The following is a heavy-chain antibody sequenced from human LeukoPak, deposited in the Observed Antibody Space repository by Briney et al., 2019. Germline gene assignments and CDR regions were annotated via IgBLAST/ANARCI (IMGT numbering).Heavy chain of an antibody. J-gene: IGHJ5*02. V-gene: IGHV4-39*01. D-gene: IGHD1-14*01. Sequence: SESLSLTCAVSVGSISGGILYWNWIRHSPDKGLEWLGNVYHGGGTYYNPSFKSRATISVDTPRNQFSLKRTSVTPATRAMIYCATTSGDFLLNFFVPWGQGTLVTVSS. CDR3: ATTSGDFLLNFFVP. CDR1: VGSISGGILY. CDR2: VYHGGGT.